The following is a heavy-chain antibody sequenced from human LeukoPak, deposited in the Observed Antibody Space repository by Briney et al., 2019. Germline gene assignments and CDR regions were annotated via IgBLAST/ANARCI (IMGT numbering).Heavy chain of an antibody. Sequence: GGSLRLSCAASGFTVSRSYMIWARQAPGKGLEWVSVIYSGGTTYYADSVKGRFTISRDNAKNSLYLQMNSLRAEDTAVYYCARVLPHSDPLDYWGQGTLVTVSS. CDR1: GFTVSRSY. V-gene: IGHV3-53*01. D-gene: IGHD2-15*01. CDR3: ARVLPHSDPLDY. J-gene: IGHJ4*02. CDR2: IYSGGTT.